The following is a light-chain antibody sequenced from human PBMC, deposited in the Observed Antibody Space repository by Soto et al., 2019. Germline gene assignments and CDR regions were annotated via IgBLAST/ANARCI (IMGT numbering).Light chain of an antibody. Sequence: DIQMTQSPSTLSASVGDRVTITCRASQSISGWLAWYQQKPGKAPKLLIYDASSLESGVPSRFSGSGSGTEFTLTSSSLQPDDFATYYCQQYGSYSPTFGQGTKVEIK. CDR2: DAS. CDR3: QQYGSYSPT. J-gene: IGKJ1*01. V-gene: IGKV1-5*01. CDR1: QSISGW.